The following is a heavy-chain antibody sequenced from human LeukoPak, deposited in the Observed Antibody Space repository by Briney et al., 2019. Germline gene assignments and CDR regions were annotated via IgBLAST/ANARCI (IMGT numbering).Heavy chain of an antibody. CDR2: IYVGGSET. Sequence: GESLKISCKNSGYDFTTYWIAWVRQMPGKGLEGVGMIYVGGSETRYRPSFQGHVTISADKSISTAYLQWNSLQASETAMYYCARHPGDTMIVLDDAYDMWGQGTMVIVSS. J-gene: IGHJ3*02. D-gene: IGHD3-22*01. CDR3: ARHPGDTMIVLDDAYDM. CDR1: GYDFTTYW. V-gene: IGHV5-51*01.